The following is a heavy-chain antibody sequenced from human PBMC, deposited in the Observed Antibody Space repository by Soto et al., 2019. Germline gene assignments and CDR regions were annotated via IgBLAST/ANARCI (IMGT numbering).Heavy chain of an antibody. D-gene: IGHD6-13*01. CDR1: GCSLRGYY. J-gene: IGHJ6*02. CDR3: ARQQLLPFYYALDV. Sequence: SGTLSLTCTVSGCSLRGYYWSWIRQSPGKGLEYIGYIYYRGSTNYNPSLKSRVTMSVDTSRNQFSLKVNSVTAADTAVYYCARQQLLPFYYALDVWGQGTTVTVSS. V-gene: IGHV4-59*01. CDR2: IYYRGST.